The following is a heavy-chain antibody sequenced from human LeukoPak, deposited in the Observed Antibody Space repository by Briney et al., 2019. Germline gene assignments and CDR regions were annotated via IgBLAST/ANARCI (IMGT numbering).Heavy chain of an antibody. CDR3: ARRRVVPAAHFDY. CDR2: GSDSGGT. J-gene: IGHJ4*02. Sequence: PSETLSLTCAVYGESLNGHYWSWIRQPPGKGPEWIGEGSDSGGTKFNPSLKSRVTISADTSKNQFSLKLTSVTAADTAVYHCARRRVVPAAHFDYWGQGTLVTVSS. V-gene: IGHV4-34*01. D-gene: IGHD2-2*01. CDR1: GESLNGHY.